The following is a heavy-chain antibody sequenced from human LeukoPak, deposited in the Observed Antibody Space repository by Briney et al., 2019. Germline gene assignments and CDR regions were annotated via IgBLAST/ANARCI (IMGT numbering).Heavy chain of an antibody. CDR2: IYYSGST. CDR1: GGSMTSYY. V-gene: IGHV4-59*03. Sequence: SETLSLTCTVSGGSMTSYYWNWMRQPPGKGLEWIGYIYYSGSTNYNPSLKSRVTISVDTSKSQFSLKLSSVTPADSAVYYCAGRRYFDSNDFYTYYDYWGQGTLVTVSS. D-gene: IGHD3-22*01. J-gene: IGHJ4*02. CDR3: AGRRYFDSNDFYTYYDY.